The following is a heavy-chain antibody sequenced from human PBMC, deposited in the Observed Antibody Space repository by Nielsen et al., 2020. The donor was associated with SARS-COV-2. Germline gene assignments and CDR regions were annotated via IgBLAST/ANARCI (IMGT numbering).Heavy chain of an antibody. D-gene: IGHD6-13*01. Sequence: GESLKISCAASGFTFSSYGMHWVRQAPGKGLEWVAVISYDGSNKYYADSVKGRFTISRDNSKNTLYLQMSSLRAEDTAVYYYAKDAAADPFDYWGQGTLVTVSS. V-gene: IGHV3-30*18. J-gene: IGHJ4*02. CDR1: GFTFSSYG. CDR3: AKDAAADPFDY. CDR2: ISYDGSNK.